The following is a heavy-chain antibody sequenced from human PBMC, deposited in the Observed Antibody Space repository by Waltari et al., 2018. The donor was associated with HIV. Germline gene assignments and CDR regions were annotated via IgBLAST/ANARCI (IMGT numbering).Heavy chain of an antibody. CDR3: ASGYSSSWRSDYYYYGMDV. Sequence: EVQLVESGGGLVQPGGSLSLSGASSGFTFSTCWMPWVRQAPGKGLVWVSRINSDGSSTSYADSVKGRFTISRDNAKNTLYLQMNSLRAEDTAVYYCASGYSSSWRSDYYYYGMDVWGQGTTVTVSS. V-gene: IGHV3-74*01. CDR1: GFTFSTCW. J-gene: IGHJ6*02. CDR2: INSDGSST. D-gene: IGHD6-13*01.